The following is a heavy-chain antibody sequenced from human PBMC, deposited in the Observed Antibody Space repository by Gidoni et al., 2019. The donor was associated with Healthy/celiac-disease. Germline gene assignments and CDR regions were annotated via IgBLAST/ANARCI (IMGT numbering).Heavy chain of an antibody. CDR2: INHSGST. V-gene: IGHV4-34*01. CDR1: GGSFSGYY. D-gene: IGHD2-2*01. J-gene: IGHJ4*02. CDR3: ARRRKSCSSTSCRVRYYDSSGPLDY. Sequence: QVQLQQWGAGLLKPSETLSLTCAVYGGSFSGYYWSWIRQPPGKGLEWIGEINHSGSTNYNPSLKSRVTISVDTSKNQFSLKLSSVTAADTAVYYCARRRKSCSSTSCRVRYYDSSGPLDYWGQGTLVTVSS.